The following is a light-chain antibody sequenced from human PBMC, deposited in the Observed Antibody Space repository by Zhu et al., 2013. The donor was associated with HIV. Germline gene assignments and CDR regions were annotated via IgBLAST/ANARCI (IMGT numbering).Light chain of an antibody. Sequence: EIVLTQSPATLSLSPGERATLSCRASQSVSTYLAWYQQKPGQAPRLLIYDASNRATGIPARFSGSGSGTDFTLTIISLEPEDFAVYYCQQRSTWPLTFGGGTKVEI. V-gene: IGKV3-11*01. CDR1: QSVSTY. CDR3: QQRSTWPLT. CDR2: DAS. J-gene: IGKJ4*01.